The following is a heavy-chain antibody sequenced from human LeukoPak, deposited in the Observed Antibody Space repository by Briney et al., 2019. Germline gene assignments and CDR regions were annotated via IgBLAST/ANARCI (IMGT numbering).Heavy chain of an antibody. CDR2: INPKSGAT. CDR3: ARDWLTGGNLGRAMDV. Sequence: ASVKVSCKASGYTFTGYDIHWVRQAPGQGLEWMGRINPKSGATSYAQKFQGRVTMTRDTSISTAYMELSGLTSDDTAVYYCARDWLTGGNLGRAMDVWGQGTTVTVSS. D-gene: IGHD2-8*02. J-gene: IGHJ6*02. CDR1: GYTFTGYD. V-gene: IGHV1-2*02.